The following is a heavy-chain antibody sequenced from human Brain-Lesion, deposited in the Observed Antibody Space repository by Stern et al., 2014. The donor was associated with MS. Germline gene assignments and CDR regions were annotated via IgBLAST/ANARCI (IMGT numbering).Heavy chain of an antibody. CDR3: ARFPASRPHVFDS. J-gene: IGHJ4*02. Sequence: QVQLVESGPGLVKPSGTLSLTCAVSGGSISSSNWWSWVRQSPGKGLEWIGESDHSGSTIYNPSLKSRVTVSVDKPKTRFPLTRRSVTAADTAVYFCARFPASRPHVFDSWGQGTLVTVSS. CDR2: SDHSGST. CDR1: GGSISSSNW. D-gene: IGHD6-13*01. V-gene: IGHV4-4*02.